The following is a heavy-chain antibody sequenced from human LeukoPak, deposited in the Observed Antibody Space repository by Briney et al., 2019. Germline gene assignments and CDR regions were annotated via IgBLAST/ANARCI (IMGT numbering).Heavy chain of an antibody. Sequence: PGGSLRLSCSAYGFSFSNFAMNWVRQAPGKGLEWVSAISGSGGSTYCAVSVKGRFTISRDNSKNTLYLQMNSLRAEDTAVYYCAKDQEQWLVLSWNYWGQGTLVTVSS. V-gene: IGHV3-23*01. CDR3: AKDQEQWLVLSWNY. CDR2: ISGSGGST. D-gene: IGHD6-19*01. CDR1: GFSFSNFA. J-gene: IGHJ4*02.